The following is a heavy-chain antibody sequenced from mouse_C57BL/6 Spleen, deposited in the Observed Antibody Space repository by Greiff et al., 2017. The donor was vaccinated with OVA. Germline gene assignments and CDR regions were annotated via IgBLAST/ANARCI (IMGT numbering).Heavy chain of an antibody. Sequence: DVKLVESEGGLVQPGSSMKLSCTASGFTFSDYYMAWVRQVPEKGLEWVANINYDGSSTYYLDSLKSRFIISRDNAKNILYLQMSSLKSEDTATYYCARDGGLRYDYWGQGTTLTVSS. D-gene: IGHD1-1*01. CDR3: ARDGGLRYDY. V-gene: IGHV5-16*01. CDR1: GFTFSDYY. J-gene: IGHJ2*01. CDR2: INYDGSST.